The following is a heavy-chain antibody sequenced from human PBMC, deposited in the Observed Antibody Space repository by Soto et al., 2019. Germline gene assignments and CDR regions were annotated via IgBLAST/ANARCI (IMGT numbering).Heavy chain of an antibody. J-gene: IGHJ6*02. CDR2: IVVGSGNT. Sequence: SVKGSCKASGFTFTSSAVKWVRQARGQRLEWIGWIVVGSGNTNYAQKFQERVTITRDMSTSTAYMELSSLRSEDTAVYYCAASLFDSSGYPAYYYYGMDVWGQGTTVTVSS. D-gene: IGHD3-22*01. CDR3: AASLFDSSGYPAYYYYGMDV. V-gene: IGHV1-58*01. CDR1: GFTFTSSA.